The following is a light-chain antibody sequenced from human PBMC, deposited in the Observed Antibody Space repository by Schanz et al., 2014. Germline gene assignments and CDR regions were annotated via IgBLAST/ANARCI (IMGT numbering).Light chain of an antibody. CDR2: DAS. V-gene: IGKV3-20*01. CDR3: QHYGSS. J-gene: IGKJ3*01. Sequence: EIVLTQSPGTLSLSPGERATLSCRASQSVSSYLAWYQQKPGQAPRLLIYDASNRATGIPARFSGSGSGTDFTLTISSLQSEDFAVYYCQHYGSSFGPGTKVDIK. CDR1: QSVSSY.